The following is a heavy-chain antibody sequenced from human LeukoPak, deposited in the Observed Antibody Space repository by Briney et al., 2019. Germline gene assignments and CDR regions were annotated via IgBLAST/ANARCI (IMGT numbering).Heavy chain of an antibody. CDR2: IKQDGSEK. Sequence: PGGSLRLSCAASGFTFSHYWLSWVRQTPGKGLEWVANIKQDGSEKYYVDSVKGRFTISRDNAKNSLYLQMNSLRAEDTAVYYCARDGYYYDSSGCSDIWGQGTMVTVSS. V-gene: IGHV3-7*01. CDR1: GFTFSHYW. CDR3: ARDGYYYDSSGCSDI. D-gene: IGHD3-22*01. J-gene: IGHJ3*02.